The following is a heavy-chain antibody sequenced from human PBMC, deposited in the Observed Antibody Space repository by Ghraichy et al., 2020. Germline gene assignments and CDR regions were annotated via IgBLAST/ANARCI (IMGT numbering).Heavy chain of an antibody. J-gene: IGHJ6*02. CDR1: GLMSSPNT. CDR3: SRGGGAGTPVLYHMDV. D-gene: IGHD6-19*01. Sequence: GGSLRLSCVASGLMSSPNTMNWVRQAPGKGLEWVSSISSSTRYIYYADSVKGRFTISRDNAQNSLYLQMNSLRAEDTAVYYCSRGGGAGTPVLYHMDVWGLGTTVTVSS. CDR2: ISSSTRYI. V-gene: IGHV3-21*01.